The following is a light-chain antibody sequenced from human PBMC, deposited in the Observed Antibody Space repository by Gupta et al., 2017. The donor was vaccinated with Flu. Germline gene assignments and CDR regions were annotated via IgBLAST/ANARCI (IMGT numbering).Light chain of an antibody. V-gene: IGKV1-5*03. CDR1: QSISNW. CDR2: KAS. CDR3: QQDNTSSGT. Sequence: DIQMTQSPSTLSASVGDRVTITCRASQSISNWLAWYQQKPGKAPNLLIYKASSLESGVPSRFSGSGSGTEFTLTISSLQPDDFATYYCQQDNTSSGTFGQGTKVEIK. J-gene: IGKJ1*01.